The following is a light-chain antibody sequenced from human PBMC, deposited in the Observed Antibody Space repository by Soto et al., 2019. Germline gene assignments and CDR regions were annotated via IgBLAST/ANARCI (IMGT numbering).Light chain of an antibody. Sequence: AIQFTQSPSSLSASVGDRVTITCRASQGISSSLAWYQQKPGKAPKLLIYDASILESGVPSRFSGSGSGTDFTLTISSLQPDDVANYYCQQFNSYPLTFGGGTKVEIK. CDR2: DAS. J-gene: IGKJ4*01. V-gene: IGKV1-13*02. CDR3: QQFNSYPLT. CDR1: QGISSS.